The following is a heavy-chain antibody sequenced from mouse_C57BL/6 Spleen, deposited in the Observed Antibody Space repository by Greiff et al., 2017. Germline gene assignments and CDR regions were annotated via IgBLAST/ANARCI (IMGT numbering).Heavy chain of an antibody. CDR2: IDPSDSYT. CDR3: ARGGSLAWFAY. CDR1: GYTFTSYW. D-gene: IGHD1-2*01. Sequence: QVQLQQPGAELVMPGASVKLSCKASGYTFTSYWMHWVKQRPGQGLEWIGEIDPSDSYTNYNQKFKCKSTLTVDKSSSTAYMQLSSLTSEDSAVYYCARGGSLAWFAYWGQGTLVTVSA. J-gene: IGHJ3*01. V-gene: IGHV1-69*01.